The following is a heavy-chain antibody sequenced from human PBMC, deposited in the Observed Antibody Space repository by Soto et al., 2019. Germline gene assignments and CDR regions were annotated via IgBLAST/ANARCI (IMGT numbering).Heavy chain of an antibody. CDR2: IYHSGSA. J-gene: IGHJ4*02. CDR3: ARLPPVRYFDS. V-gene: IGHV4-59*08. Sequence: SETLCLTVTVSCGSIISYYWSWIRQPPGKGLEWIGSIYHSGSAYYNPSLKSRVTISVDTSKSQFSLELSSVTGADTAVYYCARLPPVRYFDSWGQGIQVTVSS. D-gene: IGHD3-10*01. CDR1: CGSIISYY.